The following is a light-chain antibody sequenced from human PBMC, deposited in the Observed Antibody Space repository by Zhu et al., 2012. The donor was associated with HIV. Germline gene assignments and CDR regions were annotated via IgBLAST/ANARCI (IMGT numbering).Light chain of an antibody. J-gene: IGKJ1*01. Sequence: EIQLTQSPSTLSASVGDRVTITCRASQSVSSWLAWFQQNQGKPLDSSSIRCPPWKLGSRRGSVAVGLGTEFTLTISSLQPDDSATYYCQQYNNLWSFGQGTKVEI. CDR1: QSVSSW. V-gene: IGKV1-5*03. CDR2: RCP. CDR3: QQYNNLWS.